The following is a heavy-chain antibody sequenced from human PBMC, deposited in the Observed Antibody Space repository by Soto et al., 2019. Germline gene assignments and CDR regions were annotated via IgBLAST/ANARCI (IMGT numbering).Heavy chain of an antibody. D-gene: IGHD1-26*01. CDR2: ISAYNGET. J-gene: IGHJ4*02. Sequence: ASVKVSCKASGYTFTSSGFSWVRQAPGQGLEWMAWISAYNGETHYAQKFQGRVTMTTDTSTSTSYMELRSLRPDDTAVYYCARDSGSYVYASDWGQGTLVTVSS. CDR1: GYTFTSSG. V-gene: IGHV1-18*01. CDR3: ARDSGSYVYASD.